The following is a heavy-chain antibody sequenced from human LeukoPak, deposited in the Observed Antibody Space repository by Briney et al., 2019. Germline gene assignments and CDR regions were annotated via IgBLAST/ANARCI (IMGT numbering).Heavy chain of an antibody. CDR3: AKTRGYTYGYFDY. J-gene: IGHJ4*02. V-gene: IGHV3-48*04. CDR1: GFMFNGYS. CDR2: ITSGSSTI. Sequence: GGSLRLSCAASGFMFNGYSMTWVRQAPGKGLEWVSYITSGSSTIYYADSVKGRFTISRDNAKNSLCLQMNSLRAEDTAVYYCAKTRGYTYGYFDYWGQGTLATVSS. D-gene: IGHD5-18*01.